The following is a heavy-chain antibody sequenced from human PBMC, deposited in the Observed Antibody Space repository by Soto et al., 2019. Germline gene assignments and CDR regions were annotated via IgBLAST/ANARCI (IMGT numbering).Heavy chain of an antibody. V-gene: IGHV4-34*01. J-gene: IGHJ3*02. D-gene: IGHD3-22*01. CDR2: ISRSGTT. CDR3: ARGPYYYDSSAYYYALAFDI. Sequence: SETLSLTCGVYGGSFSGYYWSWIRQPPGKGLEWIGEISRSGTTNYNPSLKSRVTISVDTSKNQFSLRLNSVTAADTAVYFCARGPYYYDSSAYYYALAFDIWGQGTVVTVSS. CDR1: GGSFSGYY.